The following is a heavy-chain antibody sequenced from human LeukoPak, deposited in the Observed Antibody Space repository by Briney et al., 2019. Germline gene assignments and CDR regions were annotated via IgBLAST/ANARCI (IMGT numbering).Heavy chain of an antibody. Sequence: SETLSLTCTVSGGSISSGTYYWGWIRQPPEKGLEWIGSLYYSGSTYYSPSLRSRVTMSVDTSKNQFSLKLTSVTAADTAVYYCARDMTYHFYGMDVWGQGTTVTVSS. CDR2: LYYSGST. CDR3: ARDMTYHFYGMDV. CDR1: GGSISSGTYY. V-gene: IGHV4-39*01. J-gene: IGHJ6*02.